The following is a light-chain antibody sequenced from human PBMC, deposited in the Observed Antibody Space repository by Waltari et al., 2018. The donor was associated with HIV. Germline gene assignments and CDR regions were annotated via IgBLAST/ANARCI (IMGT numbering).Light chain of an antibody. CDR2: STS. CDR1: TGAVTSGYY. CDR3: LLYYGGAWV. J-gene: IGLJ3*02. V-gene: IGLV7-43*01. Sequence: QTVVTQEPSLTVSPGGTVTLPCASSTGAVTSGYYPNWFQQKPGQAPRPLIYSTSNKHPSTPARFSGSLLGGKAALTLSGVQPEDEAEYYCLLYYGGAWVFGGGTKLTVL.